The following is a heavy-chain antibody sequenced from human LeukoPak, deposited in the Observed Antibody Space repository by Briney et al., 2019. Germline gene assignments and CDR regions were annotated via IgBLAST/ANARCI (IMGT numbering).Heavy chain of an antibody. CDR3: ASSGYAFDI. V-gene: IGHV4-30-2*01. CDR1: GGSISSGGYS. J-gene: IGHJ3*02. Sequence: SQTLSLTCAVSGGSISSGGYSWSWIRQPPGKGLEWIGYIYHSGSTYYNPSLKSRVTISVDRSKNQFSLKLSSVTAADTAVYYCASSGYAFDIWGQGTMVTVSS. D-gene: IGHD3-22*01. CDR2: IYHSGST.